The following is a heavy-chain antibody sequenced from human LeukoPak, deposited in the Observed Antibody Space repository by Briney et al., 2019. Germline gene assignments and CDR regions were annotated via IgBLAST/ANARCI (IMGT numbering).Heavy chain of an antibody. Sequence: VKVSCKASGYTFTGYYMHWVRQAPGQGLEWMGWINPNSGGTNYAQKFQGRVTMTRDTSISTAYMELSRLRSDDTAVYYCARVRLVGNWFDPWGQGTLVTVSS. CDR2: INPNSGGT. D-gene: IGHD6-6*01. CDR3: ARVRLVGNWFDP. J-gene: IGHJ5*02. V-gene: IGHV1-2*02. CDR1: GYTFTGYY.